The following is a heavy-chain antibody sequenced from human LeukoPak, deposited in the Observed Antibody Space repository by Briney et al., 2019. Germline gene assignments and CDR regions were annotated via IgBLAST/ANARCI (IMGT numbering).Heavy chain of an antibody. CDR3: ARGNFFEI. Sequence: SGGSLRLSCAASGFTFSGYAMGWVRQAPGKGLEWVSAISSSSDSTYYADSVKGRFTISRDNAKNSLYLQMNSLRAEDTAVYYCARGNFFEIWGQGTMVTVSS. CDR1: GFTFSGYA. CDR2: ISSSSDST. J-gene: IGHJ3*02. V-gene: IGHV3-23*01. D-gene: IGHD5-24*01.